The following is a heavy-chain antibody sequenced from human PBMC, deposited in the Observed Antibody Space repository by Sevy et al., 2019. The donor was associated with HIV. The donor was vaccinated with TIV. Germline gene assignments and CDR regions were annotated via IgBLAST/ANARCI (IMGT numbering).Heavy chain of an antibody. V-gene: IGHV4-61*01. CDR1: GGSVSSGSYY. J-gene: IGHJ5*02. Sequence: WETLSLTCTVSGGSVSSGSYYWSWIRQPPGKGLEWIGYIYYSGSTNYNPSLKSRVTISVDTSKNQFSLKLSSVTAADTAVYYCARGAAKSFVGWFDPWGQGTLVTVSS. CDR2: IYYSGST. D-gene: IGHD2-15*01. CDR3: ARGAAKSFVGWFDP.